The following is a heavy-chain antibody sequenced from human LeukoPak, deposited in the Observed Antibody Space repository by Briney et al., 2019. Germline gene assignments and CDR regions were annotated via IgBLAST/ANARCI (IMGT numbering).Heavy chain of an antibody. V-gene: IGHV3-21*01. J-gene: IGHJ4*02. CDR3: ARDKGDDYGDYADY. CDR1: GFTFSSHG. CDR2: ISPNGVIT. Sequence: PGGSLRLSCAASGFTFSSHGMNWVRQAPGKGLEWVSGISPNGVITYYADSVKGRFTISRDNAKNSLYLQMNSLRAEDTAVYYCARDKGDDYGDYADYWGQGTLVTVSS. D-gene: IGHD4-17*01.